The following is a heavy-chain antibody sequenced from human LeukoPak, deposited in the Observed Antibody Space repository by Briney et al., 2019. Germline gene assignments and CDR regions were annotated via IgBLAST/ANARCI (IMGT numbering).Heavy chain of an antibody. CDR1: GGSISSYY. V-gene: IGHV4-34*01. CDR2: ISHSVSS. Sequence: SETLSLTCTVSGGSISSYYWSWIRQPPGKRLEWIGEISHSVSSNYNPSLESRLTLTLDTSNNHFSLNLTSVTAADTAVYYCARVSPRGDYGDYIFDFWGQGTLVTVSS. D-gene: IGHD4-17*01. J-gene: IGHJ4*02. CDR3: ARVSPRGDYGDYIFDF.